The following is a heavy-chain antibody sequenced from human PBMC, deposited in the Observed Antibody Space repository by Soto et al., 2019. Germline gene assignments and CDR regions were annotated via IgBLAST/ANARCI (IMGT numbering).Heavy chain of an antibody. Sequence: GESLKISCKGSGYSFTSYWISWVRQMPGKGLEWMGRIDPSDSYTNYSPSFQGHVTISADRSISTAYLQWSSLKASDTAMYYCARDAGQWLGPDYWGQGTLVTVSS. V-gene: IGHV5-10-1*01. CDR3: ARDAGQWLGPDY. CDR2: IDPSDSYT. J-gene: IGHJ4*02. D-gene: IGHD6-19*01. CDR1: GYSFTSYW.